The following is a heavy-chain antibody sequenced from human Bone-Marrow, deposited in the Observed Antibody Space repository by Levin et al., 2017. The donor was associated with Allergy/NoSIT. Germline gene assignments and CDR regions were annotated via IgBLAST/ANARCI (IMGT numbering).Heavy chain of an antibody. CDR1: GGSISSSSYY. Sequence: SETLSLTCTVSGGSISSSSYYWGWIRQPPGKGLEWIGSIYYSGSTYYNPSLKSRVTISVDTSKNQFSLKLSSVTAADTAVYYCARHPRNRWESRTPDYGGTNWFDPWGQGTLVTVSS. D-gene: IGHD4-23*01. J-gene: IGHJ5*02. V-gene: IGHV4-39*01. CDR2: IYYSGST. CDR3: ARHPRNRWESRTPDYGGTNWFDP.